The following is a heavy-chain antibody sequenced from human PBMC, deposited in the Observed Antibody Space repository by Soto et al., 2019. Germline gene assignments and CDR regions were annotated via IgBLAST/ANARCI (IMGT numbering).Heavy chain of an antibody. CDR3: AKDGSRYCSSTSCLNWFDP. CDR1: GFTFTSYA. V-gene: IGHV3-23*01. J-gene: IGHJ5*02. CDR2: ITDSGVRT. Sequence: HPGGSLRLSCAASGFTFTSYAMNWVRQAPGKGLEWVSAITDSGVRTYYADSVRGRFTISRDNSKNTLYLQMNSLRAEDTAVYYCAKDGSRYCSSTSCLNWFDPWGQGTLVTVPQ. D-gene: IGHD2-2*01.